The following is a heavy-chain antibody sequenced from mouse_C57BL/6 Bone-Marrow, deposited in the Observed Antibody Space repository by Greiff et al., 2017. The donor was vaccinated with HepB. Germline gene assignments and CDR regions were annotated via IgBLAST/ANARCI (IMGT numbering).Heavy chain of an antibody. V-gene: IGHV14-3*01. CDR2: IDPANGNT. Sequence: EVKVVESVAELVRPGASVKLSCTASGFNIKNTYMHWVKQRPEQGLEWIGRIDPANGNTKYAPKFQGKATITADTSSNTAYLQLSSLTNEDSAVYYCLILLRFYYFDYWGQGTTLTVSS. J-gene: IGHJ2*01. CDR1: GFNIKNTY. CDR3: LILLRFYYFDY. D-gene: IGHD1-1*01.